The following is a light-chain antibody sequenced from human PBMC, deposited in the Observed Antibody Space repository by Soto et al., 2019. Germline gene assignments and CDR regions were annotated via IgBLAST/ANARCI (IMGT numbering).Light chain of an antibody. V-gene: IGKV3-20*01. Sequence: LTQYKNTLSLSPGERATLSCRASRSLDSRYLVWYQQKPCQAPRLLIYAAFSRATGIPDRFSGSGSGTDFTLTISSLEPEDFAVYFCQQYASFVTFGGGTKA. CDR2: AAF. CDR1: RSLDSRY. CDR3: QQYASFVT. J-gene: IGKJ4*01.